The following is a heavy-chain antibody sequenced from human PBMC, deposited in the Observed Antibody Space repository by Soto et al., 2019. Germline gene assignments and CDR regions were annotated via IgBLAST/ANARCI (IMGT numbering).Heavy chain of an antibody. CDR1: GGTFSSYA. D-gene: IGHD6-6*01. CDR3: ARVGAARLLYYYGMDV. V-gene: IGHV1-69*01. CDR2: IIPIFGTA. J-gene: IGHJ6*02. Sequence: QVQLVQSGAEVKKPGSSVKVSCKASGGTFSSYAISWVRQAPGQGLEWMGGIIPIFGTANYAQKFQGIVTIPADESTSTAYTELSSLRSEDTAVYYCARVGAARLLYYYGMDVWGQGTTVTVSS.